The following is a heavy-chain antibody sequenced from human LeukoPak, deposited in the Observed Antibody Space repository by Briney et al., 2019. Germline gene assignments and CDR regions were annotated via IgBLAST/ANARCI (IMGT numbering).Heavy chain of an antibody. CDR2: IRGRSDTI. J-gene: IGHJ3*02. D-gene: IGHD3-16*01. CDR1: GFTFSDYP. Sequence: PGGSLRLSCAASGFTFSDYPMNWVRQAPGKGLEWVAHIRGRSDTISYADSVKGRFTISRDNAKNSLYLQMNSLRDEDTAAYYCARDDAFAFDIWGQGTTVTVSS. CDR3: ARDDAFAFDI. V-gene: IGHV3-48*02.